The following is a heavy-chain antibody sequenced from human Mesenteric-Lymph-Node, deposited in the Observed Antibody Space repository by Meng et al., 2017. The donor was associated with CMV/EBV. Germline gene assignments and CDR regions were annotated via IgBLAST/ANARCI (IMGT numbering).Heavy chain of an antibody. CDR3: ANYLDAFDI. CDR1: GFTFSNYW. CDR2: IKQDGSER. Sequence: GESLKISCVASGFTFSNYWMSWVRQAPGKGLEWVANIKQDGSERYYMDSVKGRFSISRDNAKNSLYLQMNSLRAEDTAVYYCANYLDAFDIWGQGTMVTVSS. V-gene: IGHV3-7*01. J-gene: IGHJ3*02. D-gene: IGHD1-26*01.